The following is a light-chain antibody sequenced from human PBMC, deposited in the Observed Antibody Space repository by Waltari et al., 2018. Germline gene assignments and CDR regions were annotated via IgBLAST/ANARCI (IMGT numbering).Light chain of an antibody. J-gene: IGLJ3*02. CDR1: SSAVGVYNY. V-gene: IGLV2-11*01. Sequence: QSALTQPRSVSGSPGQSVPISCTGTSSAVGVYNYVTWYQQHPGKAPKLMLYEVSKRPSGVPDRFSGSKSGNTASLTISGLQAEDEADYYCCSYAGSYTWVFGGGTKLTVL. CDR3: CSYAGSYTWV. CDR2: EVS.